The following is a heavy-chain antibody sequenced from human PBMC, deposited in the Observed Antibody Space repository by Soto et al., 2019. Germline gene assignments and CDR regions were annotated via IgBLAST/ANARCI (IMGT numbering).Heavy chain of an antibody. V-gene: IGHV1-8*01. Sequence: QVQLVQSGAEMKKPGASVKVSCKASGHTFTSYDINWVRQATGQELEWMGWMDPNSGDTGYAQKFQGRLTMTRNTSISTAYMDLSSLTSEDTAVYYCARSYAMDVWGQGTTVTVSS. CDR3: ARSYAMDV. CDR2: MDPNSGDT. CDR1: GHTFTSYD. J-gene: IGHJ6*02.